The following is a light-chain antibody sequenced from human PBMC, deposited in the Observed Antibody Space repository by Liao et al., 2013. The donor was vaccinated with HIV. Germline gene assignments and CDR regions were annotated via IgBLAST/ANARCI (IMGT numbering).Light chain of an antibody. CDR2: KDT. V-gene: IGLV3-1*01. J-gene: IGLJ2*01. CDR1: NLGDKY. CDR3: QTWDSSNMI. Sequence: SYELTQPPSVSVSPGQTASITCSGDNLGDKYVSWYQRKPGQSPVLVIYKDTKRPSGIPERFSGSQSGNTATLTISGTQTLDEADYYCQTWDSSNMIFGGGTKLTVL.